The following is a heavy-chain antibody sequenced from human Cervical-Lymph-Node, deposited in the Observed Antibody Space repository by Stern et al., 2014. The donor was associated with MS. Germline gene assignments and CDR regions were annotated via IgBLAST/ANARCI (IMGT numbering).Heavy chain of an antibody. Sequence: QVQLQESGPGLVKPSETLSLTCTVSGGSVNNGSYYWSWIRQPPGKELAWIAYIHSNGSTNYNPSLKSRVTISMVTSKNQVSLKLTSVTAADTAVYYCARNIELWGQGTLVTVSS. D-gene: IGHD2/OR15-2a*01. V-gene: IGHV4-61*01. CDR3: ARNIEL. CDR1: GGSVNNGSYY. CDR2: IHSNGST. J-gene: IGHJ4*02.